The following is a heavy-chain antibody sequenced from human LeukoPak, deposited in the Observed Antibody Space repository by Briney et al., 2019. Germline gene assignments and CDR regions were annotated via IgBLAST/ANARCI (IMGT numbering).Heavy chain of an antibody. J-gene: IGHJ4*02. D-gene: IGHD6-13*01. CDR3: ARDLRVVAAAGIYVY. Sequence: ASVKVSCKASGYTFTSYGISWVRQAPGQGLEWMGWIGAYNGNTNYAQKLQGRVTMTTDTSTSTAYMELRSLRSDDTAVYYCARDLRVVAAAGIYVYWGQGTLVTVSS. CDR2: IGAYNGNT. V-gene: IGHV1-18*01. CDR1: GYTFTSYG.